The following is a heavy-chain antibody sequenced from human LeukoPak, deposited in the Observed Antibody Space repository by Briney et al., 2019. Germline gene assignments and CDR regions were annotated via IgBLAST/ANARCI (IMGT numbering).Heavy chain of an antibody. D-gene: IGHD4-17*01. CDR1: AFTFSTHA. CDR3: ARDDYGTIDH. Sequence: GGSLRLSCAASAFTFSTHAMHWVRQAPGKGLEWVAVIWYDGSNKYYADSVKGRFTISRDNSKNTLYLQMNSLRVEDTAVYYCARDDYGTIDHWGQGTLVTVSS. J-gene: IGHJ4*02. V-gene: IGHV3-33*01. CDR2: IWYDGSNK.